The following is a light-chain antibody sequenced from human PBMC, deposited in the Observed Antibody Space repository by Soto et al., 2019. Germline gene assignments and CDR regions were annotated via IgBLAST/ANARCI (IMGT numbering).Light chain of an antibody. CDR2: GAS. CDR1: QSVSSSY. CDR3: HQYGSSPWT. J-gene: IGKJ1*01. V-gene: IGKV3-20*01. Sequence: EIGLSQSPGTLSLSPGERATLSCRASQSVSSSYLAWYQQKPGQAPRLLIYGASSRATGIPDRFSGSGSGTDFTLTISRLEPEDFAVYYCHQYGSSPWTFGQGTKV.